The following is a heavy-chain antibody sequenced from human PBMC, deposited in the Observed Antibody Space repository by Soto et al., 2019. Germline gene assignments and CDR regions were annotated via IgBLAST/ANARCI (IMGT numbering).Heavy chain of an antibody. D-gene: IGHD5-12*01. CDR3: TKDARPDGFWDFDY. J-gene: IGHJ4*02. V-gene: IGHV3-23*01. Sequence: EVQLLESGGGLVQPGGSLRLSCAASGFTFITYTMNWVRQAPGKGQEWVSGIFGSGDSTFYADSVRGRFTISRDNSKNTLYLQMNGLRAEDTAVYYCTKDARPDGFWDFDYWGQGTLVTVSS. CDR2: IFGSGDST. CDR1: GFTFITYT.